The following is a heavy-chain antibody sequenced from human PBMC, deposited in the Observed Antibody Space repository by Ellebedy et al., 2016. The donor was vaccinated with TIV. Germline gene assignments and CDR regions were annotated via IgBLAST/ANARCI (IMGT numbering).Heavy chain of an antibody. D-gene: IGHD3-10*02. CDR2: VNPDNDGT. V-gene: IGHV1-2*07. Sequence: AASVKVSCKASGYTFTGYYIHWLRHPPGQRLEWMRWVNPDNDGTSYVNRFQGRITMTRDTSITTTYMQLGGLRVDDTAVYFCAIDRNPLFRELQDFDYWGHGTLVTVSA. CDR3: AIDRNPLFRELQDFDY. J-gene: IGHJ4*01. CDR1: GYTFTGYY.